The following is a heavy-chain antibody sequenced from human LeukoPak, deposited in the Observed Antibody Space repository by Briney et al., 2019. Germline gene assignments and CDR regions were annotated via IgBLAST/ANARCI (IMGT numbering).Heavy chain of an antibody. Sequence: PGGSREPSGAPPGLTFGTLALSWVPQPPGRGWEWVSGFNLSGSSTYYADSVKGRFTISRDNSKNTLYLQMNSLRAEDTAVYYCAKDVWRYSGSYYDFDYWGQGTLVTVSS. D-gene: IGHD1-26*01. CDR3: AKDVWRYSGSYYDFDY. CDR1: GLTFGTLA. CDR2: FNLSGSST. J-gene: IGHJ4*02. V-gene: IGHV3-23*01.